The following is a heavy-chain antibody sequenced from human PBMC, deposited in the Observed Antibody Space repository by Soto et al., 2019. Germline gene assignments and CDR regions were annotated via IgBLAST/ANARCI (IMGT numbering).Heavy chain of an antibody. Sequence: WESLNLSCKGSGYSFTSYWISGGRQMPGEGVEWMGRIDPSGSYTNYSPSFQGHVTISADKSISTASLQWSSLKASDTAMYHCARPNGDYPFEYYYGMDVWGQGNTVTLSS. CDR1: GYSFTSYW. D-gene: IGHD4-17*01. CDR3: ARPNGDYPFEYYYGMDV. J-gene: IGHJ6*02. V-gene: IGHV5-10-1*01. CDR2: IDPSGSYT.